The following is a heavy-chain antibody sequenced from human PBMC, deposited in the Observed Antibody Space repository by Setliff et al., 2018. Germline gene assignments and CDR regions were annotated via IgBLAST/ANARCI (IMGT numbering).Heavy chain of an antibody. J-gene: IGHJ4*02. CDR3: AREWVDYCDSSGYLHYFDY. CDR1: GGSISSGGYS. D-gene: IGHD3-22*01. Sequence: TLSLTCAVSGGSISSGGYSWSWIRQPPGKGLEWIGYIYHSGSTYYNPSLKSRVTISVDRSKNQFSLKLSSVTAADTAVYYCAREWVDYCDSSGYLHYFDYWGQGTLVTVSS. V-gene: IGHV4-30-2*01. CDR2: IYHSGST.